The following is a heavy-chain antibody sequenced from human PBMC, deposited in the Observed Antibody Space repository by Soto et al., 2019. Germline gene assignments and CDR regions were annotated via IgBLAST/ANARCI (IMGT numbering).Heavy chain of an antibody. D-gene: IGHD2-21*02. J-gene: IGHJ3*02. Sequence: EVQLLESGGGLVQPGGSLRLSCAASGFTFSNYAMTWVRQAPGKGLEWVSTISGGGDGTFYADSVKGRFTISRDNSRKTVYLQMKSLIAEDTAVYYCAKKGLGSLTTYCNSGDCHYAFDIWGQGTMVTVSS. CDR1: GFTFSNYA. CDR2: ISGGGDGT. V-gene: IGHV3-23*01. CDR3: AKKGLGSLTTYCNSGDCHYAFDI.